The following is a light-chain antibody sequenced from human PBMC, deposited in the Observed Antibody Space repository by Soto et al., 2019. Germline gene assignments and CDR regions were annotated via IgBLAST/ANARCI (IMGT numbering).Light chain of an antibody. Sequence: QSALTQPRSVSGSPGQSVTISCTGTSSDVGGYNYVSWYQQHPGKAPKLMIYDVSKRPSGVPDRFSGSKSGNTASLTISGLQAEDEADSYCCSYAGSYPYVVFGGVTKLTVL. CDR3: CSYAGSYPYVV. V-gene: IGLV2-11*01. CDR2: DVS. CDR1: SSDVGGYNY. J-gene: IGLJ2*01.